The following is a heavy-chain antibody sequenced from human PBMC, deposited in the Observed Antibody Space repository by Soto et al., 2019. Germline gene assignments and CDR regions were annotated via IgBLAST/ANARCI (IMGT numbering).Heavy chain of an antibody. D-gene: IGHD5-18*01. CDR1: GDSVSSNSAA. CDR3: ATERGYSYGPPKNYYYYYGMDV. CDR2: TYYRSKWYN. V-gene: IGHV6-1*01. Sequence: SQTLSLTCVISGDSVSSNSAAWNWIRQSPSRGLEWLGRTYYRSKWYNDYAVSVKSRITTNPDTSKNQFSLQLNSVTPEDTAVYYCATERGYSYGPPKNYYYYYGMDVWGQGTTVTVSS. J-gene: IGHJ6*02.